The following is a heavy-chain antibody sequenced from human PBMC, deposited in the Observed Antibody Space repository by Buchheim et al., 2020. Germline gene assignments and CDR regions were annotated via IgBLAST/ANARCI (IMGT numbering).Heavy chain of an antibody. D-gene: IGHD3-3*01. CDR2: ISYDGSNK. Sequence: QVQLVESGGGVVQPGRSLRVSCAASGFTFSSYAMHWVRQAPGKGLEWVAVISYDGSNKYYADSVKGRFTISRDNSKNTLYLQMNSLRAEDTAVYYCARAQSVGEWLLWSPSTDYYYGMDVWGQGTT. J-gene: IGHJ6*02. CDR3: ARAQSVGEWLLWSPSTDYYYGMDV. CDR1: GFTFSSYA. V-gene: IGHV3-30-3*01.